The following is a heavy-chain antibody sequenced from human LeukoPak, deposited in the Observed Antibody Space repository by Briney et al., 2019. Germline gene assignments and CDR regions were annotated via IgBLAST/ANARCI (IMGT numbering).Heavy chain of an antibody. CDR2: IYHSGST. Sequence: SETLSLTCAVSGGSISSSNWWSWVRQPPGKGLEWIGEIYHSGSTNHNPSLKSRVTISVDKSKNQFSLKLSSVTAADTAVYYCARRVGASGLGYYWGQGTLVTVSS. V-gene: IGHV4-4*02. CDR3: ARRVGASGLGYY. CDR1: GGSISSSNW. D-gene: IGHD1-26*01. J-gene: IGHJ4*02.